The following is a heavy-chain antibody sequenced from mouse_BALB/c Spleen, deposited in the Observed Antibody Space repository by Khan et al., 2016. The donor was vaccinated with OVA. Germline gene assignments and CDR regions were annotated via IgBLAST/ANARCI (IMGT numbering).Heavy chain of an antibody. D-gene: IGHD1-3*01. V-gene: IGHV2-9*02. CDR3: ARLEDI. CDR2: IWAGGST. Sequence: QVQLKESGPGLVAPSQSLSITCTVTGFSLTSYGVHCVRQPLGKGLESLGVIWAGGSTNYNSSLMSRLSISKDNSESQVFLKMNSLQTDDTAMYYCARLEDIWGQGTTLTVSS. J-gene: IGHJ2*01. CDR1: GFSLTSYG.